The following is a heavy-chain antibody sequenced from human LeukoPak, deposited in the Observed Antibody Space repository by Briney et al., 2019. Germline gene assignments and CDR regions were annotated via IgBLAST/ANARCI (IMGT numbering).Heavy chain of an antibody. V-gene: IGHV4-39*07. J-gene: IGHJ4*02. Sequence: LETLSLTCSVSGGSISSGDYYWGWIRQAPGKGLEWIGVIYYRGSTYYNPSLKSRVIMSQDTSKNQFSLRLSSVTAADTAVYYCARRSSDYPCYFDFWGQGTLLTVSS. D-gene: IGHD3-22*01. CDR2: IYYRGST. CDR1: GGSISSGDYY. CDR3: ARRSSDYPCYFDF.